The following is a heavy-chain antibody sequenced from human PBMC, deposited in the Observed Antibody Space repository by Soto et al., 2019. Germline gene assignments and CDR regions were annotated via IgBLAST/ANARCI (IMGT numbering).Heavy chain of an antibody. J-gene: IGHJ6*02. CDR2: INPSGGST. V-gene: IGHV1-46*01. D-gene: IGHD3-9*01. Sequence: QVQLVQSGAEVKKPGASVKVSCKASGYTFTSYYMHWVRQAPGQGLEWMGIINPSGGSTSYAQKFQGRVTMTRDTSTSTVYMELSSLRSEDTAVYYCARQYYDIFGLDYYYYGMDVWGQGTTVTVSS. CDR1: GYTFTSYY. CDR3: ARQYYDIFGLDYYYYGMDV.